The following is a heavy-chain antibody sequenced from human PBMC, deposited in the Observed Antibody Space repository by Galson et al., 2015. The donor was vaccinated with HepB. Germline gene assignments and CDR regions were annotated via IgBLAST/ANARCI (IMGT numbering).Heavy chain of an antibody. CDR1: GYIFRNFG. J-gene: IGHJ4*02. Sequence: SVKVSCKASGYIFRNFGITWVRQAPGQGLEWMAWISAYDGNTHYAQQVQGRVTLTTVTSTSTAYMELSSLRYEDTAVYYCAGATGGYSDKVEVDHWGQGTLVTVSS. V-gene: IGHV1-18*04. CDR3: AGATGGYSDKVEVDH. D-gene: IGHD5-18*01. CDR2: ISAYDGNT.